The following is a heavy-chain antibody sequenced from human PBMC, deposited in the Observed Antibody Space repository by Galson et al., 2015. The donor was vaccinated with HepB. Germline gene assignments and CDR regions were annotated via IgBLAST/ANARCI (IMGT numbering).Heavy chain of an antibody. CDR3: ATTPNCVSCSQHY. CDR1: GFTFSSYN. Sequence: SLRLSCAASGFTFSSYNMNWVRQAPGKGLEWVSYISSSGGSIYYADSVKGRFTISRDNARNSLYLQMSSLRDDDTAVYYCATTPNCVSCSQHYWGQGTLVTVSS. J-gene: IGHJ4*02. CDR2: ISSSGGSI. D-gene: IGHD2-2*01. V-gene: IGHV3-48*02.